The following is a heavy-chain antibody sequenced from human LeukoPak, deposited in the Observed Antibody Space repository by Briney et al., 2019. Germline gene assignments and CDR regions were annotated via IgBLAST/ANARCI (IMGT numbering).Heavy chain of an antibody. CDR1: GFIFSSYT. Sequence: GGSLRLSCAASGFIFSSYTMIWVRQAPGKGLEWVSSISSSSSYLYYADSVTGRFTISRDNAKNSLYLQMNSLRAEDTAVYYCARPLANYYDSSGYFLAYYYYGMDVWGQGTTVTVSS. J-gene: IGHJ6*02. CDR2: ISSSSSYL. V-gene: IGHV3-21*01. CDR3: ARPLANYYDSSGYFLAYYYYGMDV. D-gene: IGHD3-22*01.